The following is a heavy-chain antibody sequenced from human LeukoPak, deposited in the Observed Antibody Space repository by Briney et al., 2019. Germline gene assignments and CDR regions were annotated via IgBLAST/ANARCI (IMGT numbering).Heavy chain of an antibody. D-gene: IGHD1-26*01. V-gene: IGHV1-3*01. Sequence: ASVKVSCKASGYTFTSYAMHWVRQAPRQRLEWMGWINAGNGNTKYSQKFQGRVTITRDTSASTAYMELSSLRSEDTAVYYCARDRRVGATTIIWFDPWGQGTLVTVSS. CDR3: ARDRRVGATTIIWFDP. CDR2: INAGNGNT. J-gene: IGHJ5*02. CDR1: GYTFTSYA.